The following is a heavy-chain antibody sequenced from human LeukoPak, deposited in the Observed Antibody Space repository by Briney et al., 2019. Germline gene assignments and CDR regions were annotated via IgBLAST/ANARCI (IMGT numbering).Heavy chain of an antibody. V-gene: IGHV4-59*01. J-gene: IGHJ3*02. CDR3: ARGGLYYDFWSGYYLYDAFDI. D-gene: IGHD3-3*01. CDR2: IYYSGST. Sequence: SETLSLTCTVSGGSISSYYWSWIWQPPGKGLEWIGYIYYSGSTNYNPSLKGRVTISVDTSKNQFSLKLSSVTAADTAVYYCARGGLYYDFWSGYYLYDAFDIWGQGTMVTVSS. CDR1: GGSISSYY.